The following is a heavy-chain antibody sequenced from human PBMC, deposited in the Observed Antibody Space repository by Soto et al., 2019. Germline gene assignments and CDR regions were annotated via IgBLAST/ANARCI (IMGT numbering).Heavy chain of an antibody. Sequence: SLKVSCKASGDTFTIFAISWVRLAPGPGLEWMGGIIPTIGTTNYAQRFQGRITITGDESTGTAYMEFSSLKSEDAAVYHCARDLGSGHDPGDYWG. D-gene: IGHD2-15*01. CDR2: IIPTIGTT. CDR1: GDTFTIFA. J-gene: IGHJ4*01. V-gene: IGHV1-69*13. CDR3: ARDLGSGHDPGDY.